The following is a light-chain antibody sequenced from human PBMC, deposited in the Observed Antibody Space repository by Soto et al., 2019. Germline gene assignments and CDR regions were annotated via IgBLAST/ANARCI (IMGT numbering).Light chain of an antibody. Sequence: DIQMTQSPSSVSASVGDRVTITCRSSEDISTWLAWYQQKPGKAPKLLIYKASSLEIGAPSRFSGSGSGTEFTLNISSLQPDDFATYYCQQYNSHSETFGQGTKVDI. J-gene: IGKJ1*01. CDR3: QQYNSHSET. V-gene: IGKV1-5*03. CDR2: KAS. CDR1: EDISTW.